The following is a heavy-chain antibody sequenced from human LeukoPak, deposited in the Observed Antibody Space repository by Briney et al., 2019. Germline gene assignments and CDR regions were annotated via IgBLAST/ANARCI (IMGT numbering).Heavy chain of an antibody. J-gene: IGHJ3*02. Sequence: GGSLRLSCAASGFTFTGYTMNWVRQAPGKGLEWVSSISSTSTYIYYADSVKGRFTISRDNAENSLYLQMDTLRAEDTAVYYCARDKYGDYAFDIRGQGTMVTVSS. V-gene: IGHV3-21*01. CDR2: ISSTSTYI. CDR3: ARDKYGDYAFDI. D-gene: IGHD4-17*01. CDR1: GFTFTGYT.